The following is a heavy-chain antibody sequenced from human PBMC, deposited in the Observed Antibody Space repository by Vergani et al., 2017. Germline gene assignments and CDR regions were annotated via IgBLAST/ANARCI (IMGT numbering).Heavy chain of an antibody. D-gene: IGHD3-22*01. J-gene: IGHJ4*02. V-gene: IGHV1-24*01. CDR3: ATILTDYYDSSGYYQN. CDR1: GYTLTELS. CDR2: FDPEDGET. Sequence: QVQLVQSGAAVKKPGASVKVSCKVSGYTLTELSMHWVRQAPGKGLEWMGGFDPEDGETIYAQKFQGRVTMTEDTSTDTAYMELSSLRSEDTAVYYCATILTDYYDSSGYYQNWGQGTLVTVSS.